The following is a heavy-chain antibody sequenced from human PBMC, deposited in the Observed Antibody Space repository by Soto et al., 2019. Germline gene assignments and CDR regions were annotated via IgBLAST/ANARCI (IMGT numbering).Heavy chain of an antibody. CDR2: IYYSGST. J-gene: IGHJ4*02. CDR1: GGSISSGDYY. Sequence: QVQLQESGPGLVKPSQTLSLTCTVSGGSISSGDYYWSWIRQHPGKGLEWIGYIYYSGSTYYNPYVESRVNIAVDQFKNQCSLKLTSVTAADTAVYYCAPYGSGSSKPTTFDYWGQGTLVTVSS. V-gene: IGHV4-31*03. CDR3: APYGSGSSKPTTFDY. D-gene: IGHD3-10*01.